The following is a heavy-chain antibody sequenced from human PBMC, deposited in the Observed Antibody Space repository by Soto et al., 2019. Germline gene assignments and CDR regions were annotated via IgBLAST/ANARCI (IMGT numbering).Heavy chain of an antibody. CDR2: IYYSGST. V-gene: IGHV4-39*02. CDR3: AREQYSSSSGLFS. D-gene: IGHD6-6*01. Sequence: SETLSLTCTVSGGSISSSSYYWGWIRQPPGKGLEWIGSIYYSGSTYYNPSLKSRVTMTRDTSISTAYMELSRLRSDDTAVYYCAREQYSSSSGLFSWGQGTLVTVSS. CDR1: GGSISSSSYY. J-gene: IGHJ4*02.